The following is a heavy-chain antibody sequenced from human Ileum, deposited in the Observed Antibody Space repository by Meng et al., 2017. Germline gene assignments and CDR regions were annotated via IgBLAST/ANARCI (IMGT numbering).Heavy chain of an antibody. V-gene: IGHV4-4*02. CDR2: ISQESGRT. Sequence: QVQLQESGPGLVKPSGTLSLTCAVSGDSISIRDWWSWVRQPPGKGLEWIGEISQESGRTNYNPSLKSRVTISLDKSKNQFSLNLNSVTAADTAVYYCVRNEGYSLGDWGQGTLVTVSS. CDR1: GDSISIRDW. J-gene: IGHJ4*02. CDR3: VRNEGYSLGD. D-gene: IGHD2-21*01.